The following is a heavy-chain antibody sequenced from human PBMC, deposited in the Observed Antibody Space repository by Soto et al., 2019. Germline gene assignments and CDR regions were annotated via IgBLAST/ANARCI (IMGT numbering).Heavy chain of an antibody. D-gene: IGHD2-21*01. CDR2: INHSGSN. V-gene: IGHV4-34*01. Sequence: QVKLRQWGARLLKPSETLSLTSAVYGGSFSGYYWSWIRQPPGKGLEWIGEINHSGSNNYNPSLKRRVTSKVDTSMNHFSLKLSLVNAADTSVYFCARGRVIRASLVTLAYWGQGTLVTVSS. J-gene: IGHJ4*02. CDR1: GGSFSGYY. CDR3: ARGRVIRASLVTLAY.